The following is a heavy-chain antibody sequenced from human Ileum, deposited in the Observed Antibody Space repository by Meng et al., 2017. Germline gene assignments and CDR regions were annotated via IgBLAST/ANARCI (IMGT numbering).Heavy chain of an antibody. CDR2: IHYSGST. D-gene: IGHD2-15*01. J-gene: IGHJ4*02. CDR3: ARRIRGGSCLG. CDR1: GDSFTDYY. Sequence: QLQLMQWGAGMLKPSDTLSLTCNVYGDSFTDYYWNWIRQPPGKGLEWIGEIHYSGSTNYNPSLESRVTISEDTSQKQFSLRLSSVTAADTAVYYCARRIRGGSCLGWGQGTLVTVSS. V-gene: IGHV4-34*01.